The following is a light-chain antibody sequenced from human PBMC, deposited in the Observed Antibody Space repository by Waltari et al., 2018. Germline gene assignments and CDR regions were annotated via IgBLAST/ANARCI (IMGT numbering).Light chain of an antibody. CDR2: RNK. CDR1: NYKIGNHS. J-gene: IGLJ2*01. V-gene: IGLV1-47*01. CDR3: ASWDGSLGGVI. Sequence: QSVLSQPPSASGTPGQRVTISCSGSNYKIGNHSVSWYHQLPGTAPKLRIYRNKHRPSGVPDRFSGSKSGTSASLAISGLRSEDEADYYCASWDGSLGGVIFGGGTKLTVL.